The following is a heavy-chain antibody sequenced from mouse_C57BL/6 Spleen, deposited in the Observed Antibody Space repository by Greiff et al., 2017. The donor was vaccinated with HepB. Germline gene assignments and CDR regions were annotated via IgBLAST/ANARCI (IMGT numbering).Heavy chain of an antibody. Sequence: QVQLKESGPELVKPGASVKISCKASGYAFSSSWMNWVKQRPGKGLEWIGRIYPGDGDTNYNGKFKGKATLTADKSSSTAYMQLSSLTSEDSAVYFCARDGSKGYFDYWGQGTTLTVSS. CDR3: ARDGSKGYFDY. J-gene: IGHJ2*01. CDR1: GYAFSSSW. CDR2: IYPGDGDT. V-gene: IGHV1-82*01. D-gene: IGHD1-1*01.